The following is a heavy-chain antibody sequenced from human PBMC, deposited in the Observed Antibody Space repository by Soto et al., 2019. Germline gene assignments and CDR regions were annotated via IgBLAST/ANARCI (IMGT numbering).Heavy chain of an antibody. D-gene: IGHD1-1*01. CDR3: ATDSGTPRWFDP. CDR1: GYTLTELS. CDR2: FDPEDGET. V-gene: IGHV1-24*01. Sequence: ASVKVSCKVSGYTLTELSMHWVRQAPGKGLDWTGGFDPEDGETIYAQKFQGRVNMTEDTSKDTAYMELSSLRSEDTAVYYCATDSGTPRWFDPWGQGTLVTVSS. J-gene: IGHJ5*02.